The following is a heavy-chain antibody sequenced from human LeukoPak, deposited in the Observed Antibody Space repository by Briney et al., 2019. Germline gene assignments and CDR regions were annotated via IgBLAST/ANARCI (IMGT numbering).Heavy chain of an antibody. D-gene: IGHD5-18*01. CDR3: AGGYSYGRGVDY. J-gene: IGHJ4*02. CDR1: RFTFSTYS. CDR2: ISSSTSTI. Sequence: GGSLRLSSAASRFTFSTYSINWVRQAPGKGLEWVSYISSSTSTIYYADSVKGRFTISRDNARNSLYLQMNSLRAEDTAVYYCAGGYSYGRGVDYWGQGTLVTVSS. V-gene: IGHV3-48*01.